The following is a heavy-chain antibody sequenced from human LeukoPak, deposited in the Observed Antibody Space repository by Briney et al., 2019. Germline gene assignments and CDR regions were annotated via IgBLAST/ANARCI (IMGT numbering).Heavy chain of an antibody. D-gene: IGHD6-13*01. CDR2: IYNSGST. CDR3: AKGRFSSSWYIFDP. Sequence: PSETLSLTSTVTGGSVSSDNYYWSWIRQPPGKGLEWIGYIYNSGSTNYSPSLKTRVTMSADTSKNQLSLKQSAVTAADTAVYYCAKGRFSSSWYIFDPWGQGALVTVSS. CDR1: GGSVSSDNYY. J-gene: IGHJ5*02. V-gene: IGHV4-61*01.